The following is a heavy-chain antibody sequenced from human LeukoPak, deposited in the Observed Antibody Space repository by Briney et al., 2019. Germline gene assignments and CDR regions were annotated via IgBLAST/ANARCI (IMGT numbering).Heavy chain of an antibody. Sequence: KTSETLSLTCTVSGGSISSSSYYWGWIRQPPGKGLEWIGEINHSGSTNYNPSLKSRVTISVDTSKNQFSLNLNSVTAADTAVYYCARSVAGNDYWGQGTLVTVSS. CDR2: INHSGST. D-gene: IGHD6-19*01. CDR1: GGSISSSSYY. CDR3: ARSVAGNDY. J-gene: IGHJ4*02. V-gene: IGHV4-39*07.